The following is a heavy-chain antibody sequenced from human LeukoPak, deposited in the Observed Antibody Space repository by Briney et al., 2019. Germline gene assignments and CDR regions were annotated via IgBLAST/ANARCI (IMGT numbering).Heavy chain of an antibody. CDR2: IYSGGST. Sequence: GGSLRLSCAASGFTVSSNYMSWVRQAPGKGLEWVSVIYSGGSTYYADSVKGRFTISRDNSKNTLYLQMNSLRAEGTAVYYCAREHKEVTIFGVVIHYGMDVWGQGTAVTVSS. V-gene: IGHV3-53*01. CDR1: GFTVSSNY. D-gene: IGHD3-3*01. J-gene: IGHJ6*02. CDR3: AREHKEVTIFGVVIHYGMDV.